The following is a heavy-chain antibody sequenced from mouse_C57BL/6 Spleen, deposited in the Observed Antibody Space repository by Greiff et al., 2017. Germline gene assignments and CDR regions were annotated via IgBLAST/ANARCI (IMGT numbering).Heavy chain of an antibody. D-gene: IGHD1-1*01. CDR3: ARGDYGSSYDD. CDR2: INSSSGYT. J-gene: IGHJ2*01. V-gene: IGHV1-7*01. CDR1: GYTFTSYW. Sequence: QVQLQQSGAELAKPGASVKLSCKASGYTFTSYWMHWVKQRPGQGLEWIGYINSSSGYTKYNQKFKDKATLTADKSSSTAYMQLSSLTYEDSAVYYCARGDYGSSYDDWGQGTTLTVSS.